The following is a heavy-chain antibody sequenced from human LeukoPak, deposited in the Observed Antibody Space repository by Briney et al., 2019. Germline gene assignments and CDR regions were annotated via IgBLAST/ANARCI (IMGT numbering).Heavy chain of an antibody. CDR2: IRHDGSNK. J-gene: IGHJ4*02. D-gene: IGHD2-2*01. CDR1: GFTFSNYA. CDR3: AKDHGDIVVVPAAIEGLTAIDD. Sequence: GGSLRLSCAASGFTFSNYAMHWVRQAPGKGLEWVAFIRHDGSNKYYADSVKGRFTISRDNSKNTLYLQMNSLRAEDTAVYYCAKDHGDIVVVPAAIEGLTAIDDWGQGTLVTVSS. V-gene: IGHV3-30*02.